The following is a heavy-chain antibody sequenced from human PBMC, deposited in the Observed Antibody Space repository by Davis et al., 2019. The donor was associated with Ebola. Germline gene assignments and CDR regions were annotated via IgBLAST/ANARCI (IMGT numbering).Heavy chain of an antibody. Sequence: GGSLRLSCAASGFTFSSYSMNWVRQAPVKGLEWVANIKQDGSEKQYVDSVKGRFTISRENAKNSLYLQMNSLRDEDTAVYYCARDWFGETDWGQGTLVTVSS. D-gene: IGHD3-10*01. J-gene: IGHJ4*02. CDR2: IKQDGSEK. V-gene: IGHV3-7*01. CDR3: ARDWFGETD. CDR1: GFTFSSYS.